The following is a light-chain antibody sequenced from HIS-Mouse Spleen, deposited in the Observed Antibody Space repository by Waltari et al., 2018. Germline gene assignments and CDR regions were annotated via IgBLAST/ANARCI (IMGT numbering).Light chain of an antibody. J-gene: IGKJ2*01. Sequence: DIQMTQSPSSLSASVGDRVTINCRASQSISSYLNWYQQKPGKAPKLLIYAASSLQSGVPSRFSGSGSGTDFTLTISSLQPEDFATYYCQQSYSTPNTFGQGTKLEIK. CDR3: QQSYSTPNT. CDR1: QSISSY. CDR2: AAS. V-gene: IGKV1-39*01.